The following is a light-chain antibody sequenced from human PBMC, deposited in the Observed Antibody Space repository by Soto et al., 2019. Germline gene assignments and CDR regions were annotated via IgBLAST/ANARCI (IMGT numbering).Light chain of an antibody. CDR3: QQYHSAPPT. Sequence: EIVLTQSPGTLSLFPGERATLSCRATQSVNSDYLAWYQQKPGQAPRLLIYIASRRATGIPDRFSGSGSGTDFTLTISRLEPEDFAVYYCQQYHSAPPTFGQGTKLEIK. CDR1: QSVNSDY. V-gene: IGKV3-20*01. J-gene: IGKJ2*01. CDR2: IAS.